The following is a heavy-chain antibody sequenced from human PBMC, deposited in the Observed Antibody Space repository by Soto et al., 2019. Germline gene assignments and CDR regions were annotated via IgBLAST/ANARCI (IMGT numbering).Heavy chain of an antibody. V-gene: IGHV3-73*01. CDR1: GFTFSGSA. CDR3: TRLSVDASSGHFDY. D-gene: IGHD6-6*01. Sequence: EVQLVESGGGLVQPGGSLKLSCAASGFTFSGSAMHWVRQASGQGLEWVGHIRSKANTYATANAASVKGRVTISRDDSKNTAYLEMHSLKTDDTAVYYCTRLSVDASSGHFDYWGQGTLVTVSS. CDR2: IRSKANTYAT. J-gene: IGHJ4*02.